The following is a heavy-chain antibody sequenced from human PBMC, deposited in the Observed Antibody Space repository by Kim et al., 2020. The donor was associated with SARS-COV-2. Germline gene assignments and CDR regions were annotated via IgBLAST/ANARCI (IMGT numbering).Heavy chain of an antibody. D-gene: IGHD5-18*01. V-gene: IGHV4-34*01. J-gene: IGHJ6*02. CDR3: ARDRRRRGYSYGYIGYGMDV. CDR2: INHSGST. CDR1: GGSFSGYY. Sequence: SETLSLTCAVYGGSFSGYYWSWIRQPPGKGLEWIGEINHSGSTNYNPSLKSRVTISVDTSKNQFSLKLSSVTAADTAVYYCARDRRRRGYSYGYIGYGMDVWGQGTTVTVSS.